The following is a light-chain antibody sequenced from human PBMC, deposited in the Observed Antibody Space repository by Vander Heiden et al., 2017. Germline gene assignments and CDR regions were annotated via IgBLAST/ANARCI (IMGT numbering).Light chain of an antibody. CDR1: TGTVTSGYY. Sequence: QTVVTQEPSLTVSPGGTVPLTCASSTGTVTSGYYPNWFQQNPGQAPRDLIYSQSNNHSGTPARCSGSLFGGKAALTLSDVQPEEEADYYCLLSDGGTQPWVFGGGTKLTLL. CDR2: SQS. J-gene: IGLJ3*02. V-gene: IGLV7-43*01. CDR3: LLSDGGTQPWV.